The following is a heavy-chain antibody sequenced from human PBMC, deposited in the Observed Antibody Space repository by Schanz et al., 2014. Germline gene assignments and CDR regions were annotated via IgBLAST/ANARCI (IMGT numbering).Heavy chain of an antibody. CDR1: GYPFSNYG. V-gene: IGHV1-18*01. Sequence: QVQMVQSGAEVKKPGASVKVSCKASGYPFSNYGISWLRQAPGQGFEWMAWMSYNGNTKYAQSLQGRVTVTRDTSTSTSYMELRSLTSYDTAVYYCARDVPINDYWGQGTPVTDSS. D-gene: IGHD2-2*01. J-gene: IGHJ4*02. CDR3: ARDVPINDY. CDR2: MSYNGNT.